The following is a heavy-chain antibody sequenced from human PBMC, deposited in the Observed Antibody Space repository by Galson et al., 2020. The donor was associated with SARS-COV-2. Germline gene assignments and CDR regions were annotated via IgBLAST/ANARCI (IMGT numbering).Heavy chain of an antibody. J-gene: IGHJ4*02. CDR2: IYSSGST. V-gene: IGHV4-61*02. Sequence: SETLSLTCAVSGGSIRGISYYSSWIRQPAGKGLEWIGRIYSSGSTNYNPSLKSRVTISVDTSKNQFSLKLTSVTAADTAVYYCAAGPVAGTGEWGQGTLVTVSS. CDR1: GGSIRGISYY. CDR3: AAGPVAGTGE. D-gene: IGHD6-19*01.